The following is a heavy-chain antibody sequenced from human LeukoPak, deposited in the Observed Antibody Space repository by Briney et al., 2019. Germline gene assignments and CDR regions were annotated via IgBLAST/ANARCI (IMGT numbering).Heavy chain of an antibody. CDR1: GGSISSYY. V-gene: IGHV4-59*01. D-gene: IGHD3-10*01. CDR3: ARDYFPPGAFDI. Sequence: SETLSLTCTVSGGSISSYYWSWIRQPPGKGLEWIGYIYYSGSTNYNPSLKSRVTISVDTSKNQFSLKLSSVTAADTAVYYCARDYFPPGAFDIWGQRTMVTVSS. CDR2: IYYSGST. J-gene: IGHJ3*02.